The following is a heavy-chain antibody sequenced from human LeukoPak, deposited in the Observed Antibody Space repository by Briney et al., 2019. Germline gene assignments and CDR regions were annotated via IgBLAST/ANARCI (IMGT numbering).Heavy chain of an antibody. D-gene: IGHD2-2*01. Sequence: GGSLRLSCAASGFTFRSYSMNWVRQAPGKGLEWVSAIDPSSTYIYYADLVKGRFTISRDNAENSLYLQKNSLRVEDTAVYYCARAPTVLVGYCSSSSCQADYWGQGTLVTVSS. J-gene: IGHJ4*02. CDR1: GFTFRSYS. V-gene: IGHV3-21*01. CDR3: ARAPTVLVGYCSSSSCQADY. CDR2: IDPSSTYI.